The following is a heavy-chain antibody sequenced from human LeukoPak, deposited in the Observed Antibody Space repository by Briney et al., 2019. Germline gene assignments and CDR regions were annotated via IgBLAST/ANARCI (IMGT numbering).Heavy chain of an antibody. V-gene: IGHV4-38-2*01. D-gene: IGHD6-19*01. CDR2: IYHSEST. Sequence: SETLSLTCAVSGYSISSGYYWGWIRQPPGKGLEWIGSIYHSESTYYNPSLKSRVTISVDTSKNQFSLKLTFVTATDTAVYYCTRVAVPGTVDYWGQGTLVTVSS. CDR1: GYSISSGYY. CDR3: TRVAVPGTVDY. J-gene: IGHJ4*02.